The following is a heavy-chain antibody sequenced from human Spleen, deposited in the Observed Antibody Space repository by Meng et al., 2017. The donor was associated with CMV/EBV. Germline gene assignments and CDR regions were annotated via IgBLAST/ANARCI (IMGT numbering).Heavy chain of an antibody. V-gene: IGHV3-21*01. Sequence: TFSSYSMNWVGQAPGKGLEWVASISSSSSYIYYADSVEGRFTISRDNAKNSLYLQMNSLRAEDTAVYYCARGDYYDSSGYYYPDTYWGQGTLVTVSS. D-gene: IGHD3-22*01. J-gene: IGHJ4*02. CDR3: ARGDYYDSSGYYYPDTY. CDR1: TFSSYS. CDR2: ISSSSSYI.